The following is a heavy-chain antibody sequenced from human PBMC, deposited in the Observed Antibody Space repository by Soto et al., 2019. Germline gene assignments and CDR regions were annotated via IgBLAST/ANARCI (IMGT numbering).Heavy chain of an antibody. CDR3: ARYYGDYPHYYYGMDV. D-gene: IGHD4-17*01. CDR1: GGTFSSYT. Sequence: SVKVSCKASGGTFSSYTISWVRQAPGQGLEWMGRIIPILGIANYAQKFQGRVTITADKSTSTAYMELSSLRSEDTAVYYCARYYGDYPHYYYGMDVWGQGTTVTVSS. V-gene: IGHV1-69*02. CDR2: IIPILGIA. J-gene: IGHJ6*02.